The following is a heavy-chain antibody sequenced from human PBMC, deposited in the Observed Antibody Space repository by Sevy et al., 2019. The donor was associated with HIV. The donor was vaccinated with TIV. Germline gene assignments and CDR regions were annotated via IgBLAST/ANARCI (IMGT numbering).Heavy chain of an antibody. J-gene: IGHJ6*03. CDR2: IWYDGSNK. V-gene: IGHV3-33*06. CDR3: AKVGTRSGWYSYYYYYMDV. CDR1: VFTFSSYG. Sequence: GGSLRLSCAASVFTFSSYGMHWVRQAPGKGLEWVAVIWYDGSNKYYADSVKGRFTISRDNSKNTLYLQMNSLRAEDTAVYYCAKVGTRSGWYSYYYYYMDVWGKGTTVTVSS. D-gene: IGHD6-19*01.